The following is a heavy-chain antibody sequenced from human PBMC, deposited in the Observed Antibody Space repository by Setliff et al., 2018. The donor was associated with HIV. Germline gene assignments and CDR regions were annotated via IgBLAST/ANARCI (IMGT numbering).Heavy chain of an antibody. CDR1: GFSVGTYY. Sequence: GGSLRLSCAVYGFSVGTYYMTWVRQAPGKGLEWVSSISSSGKYIYYADSVKGRFTISRDNAKNSLYLQMNSLRAEDTAVYYCARDRDSYGDFDYWGQGTLVTVSS. CDR2: ISSSGKYI. J-gene: IGHJ4*02. V-gene: IGHV3-21*01. CDR3: ARDRDSYGDFDY. D-gene: IGHD5-18*01.